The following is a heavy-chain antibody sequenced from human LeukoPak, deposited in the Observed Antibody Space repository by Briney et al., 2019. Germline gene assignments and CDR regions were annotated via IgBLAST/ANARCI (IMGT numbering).Heavy chain of an antibody. CDR3: ATGQTTPVLVDTLHF. V-gene: IGHV1-24*01. CDR1: GHTVTEFS. Sequence: GASVKVSCKVSGHTVTEFSIHWVRQAPGKGLEWMGGFDPDDAETVFARKFQGRVTMTEDTSTNTAYMELTSLRPEDTAVYYCATGQTTPVLVDTLHFWGQGTLVTVSS. J-gene: IGHJ4*02. D-gene: IGHD4-17*01. CDR2: FDPDDAET.